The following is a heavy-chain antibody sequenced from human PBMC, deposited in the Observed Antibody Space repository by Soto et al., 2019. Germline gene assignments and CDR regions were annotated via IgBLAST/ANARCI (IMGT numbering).Heavy chain of an antibody. CDR3: ARGHSTDCSNGVCSLFYNHEMDV. J-gene: IGHJ6*02. CDR2: INPKSGGT. CDR1: GYSFTDYH. V-gene: IGHV1-2*04. D-gene: IGHD2-8*01. Sequence: ASVKVSCKASGYSFTDYHIHWVRRAPGQGLEWLGRINPKSGGTSTAQKFQGWVTMTRDRSISTVCMELTRLRSDDTAVYFCARGHSTDCSNGVCSLFYNHEMDVWGQGTTVSVSS.